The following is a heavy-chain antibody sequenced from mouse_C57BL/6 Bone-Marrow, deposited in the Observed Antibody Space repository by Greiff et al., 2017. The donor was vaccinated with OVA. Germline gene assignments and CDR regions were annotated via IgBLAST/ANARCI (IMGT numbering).Heavy chain of an antibody. D-gene: IGHD1-1*01. J-gene: IGHJ4*01. CDR3: ASVNFGSSFYAMDY. CDR1: GFNIKNTY. Sequence: VQLQQSVAELVRPGASVKLSCTASGFNIKNTYMHWVKQRPEQGLEWIGRIAPANDNTKYAPKFQGKATMTADTSSNTAYLQLISLSSEDTAVYCCASVNFGSSFYAMDYWGQGTSVTVSS. V-gene: IGHV14-3*01. CDR2: IAPANDNT.